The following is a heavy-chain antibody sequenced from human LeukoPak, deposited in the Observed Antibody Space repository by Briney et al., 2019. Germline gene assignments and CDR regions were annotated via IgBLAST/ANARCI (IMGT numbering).Heavy chain of an antibody. Sequence: GGSLRLSCAASGFTFSNYAIHWVRQAPGKGLEYVSAISSHGGSTYYANSVKGRFTISRDNSKNTLYLQMNSLRAEDTAVYYCVRDLILVWTPGDDFDHWGQGTLVTVSS. D-gene: IGHD3-16*01. CDR3: VRDLILVWTPGDDFDH. J-gene: IGHJ4*02. CDR2: ISSHGGST. CDR1: GFTFSNYA. V-gene: IGHV3-64*01.